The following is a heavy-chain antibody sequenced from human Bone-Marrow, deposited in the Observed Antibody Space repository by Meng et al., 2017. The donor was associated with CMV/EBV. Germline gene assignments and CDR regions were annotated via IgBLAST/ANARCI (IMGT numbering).Heavy chain of an antibody. Sequence: GESLKISCAAYGFTFSSYDMHWVRQATGKGLEWVSVIYSGGSTYYADSVKGRFTIARDNSKNTLYLQMNSLRAEDTAVYYCARDYGQCGSRAYGMDVWGQGTTVTVSS. CDR2: IYSGGST. CDR1: GFTFSSYD. J-gene: IGHJ6*02. D-gene: IGHD2-2*01. V-gene: IGHV3-53*01. CDR3: ARDYGQCGSRAYGMDV.